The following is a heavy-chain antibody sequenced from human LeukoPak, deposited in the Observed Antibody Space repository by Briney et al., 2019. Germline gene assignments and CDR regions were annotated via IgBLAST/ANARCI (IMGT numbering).Heavy chain of an antibody. CDR3: ARREYSSTSFDY. CDR2: IYYSGST. D-gene: IGHD6-6*01. CDR1: GGSISSYY. Sequence: PSETLSLTCTVSGGSISSYYWSWIRQPPGKGLEWIGYIYYSGSTNYNPSLKSRVTISVDTSKNQFSLKLSSVTAADTAVYYCARREYSSTSFDYWGQGTLVIVSS. V-gene: IGHV4-59*08. J-gene: IGHJ4*02.